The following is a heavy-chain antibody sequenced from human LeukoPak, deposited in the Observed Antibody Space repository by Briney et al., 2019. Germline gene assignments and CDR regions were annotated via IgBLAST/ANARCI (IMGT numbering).Heavy chain of an antibody. J-gene: IGHJ6*04. V-gene: IGHV3-48*03. Sequence: GGSLRLSCTASGFTFSNYEMNWVRQAPGKGLQWVSYISSSGRTYYYADSVKGRFTISRDNAKNSLYLQMNSLRAEGTDVYYCAELGITMIGGVWGKGTTVTISS. CDR1: GFTFSNYE. CDR3: AELGITMIGGV. CDR2: ISSSGRTY. D-gene: IGHD3-10*02.